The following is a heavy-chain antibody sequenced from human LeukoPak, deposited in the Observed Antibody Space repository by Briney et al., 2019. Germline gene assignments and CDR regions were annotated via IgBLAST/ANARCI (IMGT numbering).Heavy chain of an antibody. D-gene: IGHD3-22*01. J-gene: IGHJ4*02. Sequence: PSETLSLTCTVSGGSISSSSYYWGWIRQPPGKGLEWIGSIYYSGSTYYNPSLKSRVTISVDTSKNQFSLKLSSVTATDTAVYYCARLGYDSSGYYPSHFDYWGQGTLVTVSS. CDR2: IYYSGST. CDR3: ARLGYDSSGYYPSHFDY. V-gene: IGHV4-39*01. CDR1: GGSISSSSYY.